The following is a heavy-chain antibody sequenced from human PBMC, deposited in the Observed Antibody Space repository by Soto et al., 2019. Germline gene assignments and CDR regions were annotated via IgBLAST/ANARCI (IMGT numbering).Heavy chain of an antibody. D-gene: IGHD4-17*01. V-gene: IGHV3-72*01. CDR2: IRNKANSYTT. CDR1: GFTFSDHY. J-gene: IGHJ1*01. Sequence: EVQLVESGGGLVQPGGSLRLSCAASGFTFSDHYMDWVRQAPGKGLEWVGRIRNKANSYTTKYAASVKGRFTISRDDSKNSLYLQMTSLETEDTAVYYWARDRDGDPGIQHWGQGTLVTVSS. CDR3: ARDRDGDPGIQH.